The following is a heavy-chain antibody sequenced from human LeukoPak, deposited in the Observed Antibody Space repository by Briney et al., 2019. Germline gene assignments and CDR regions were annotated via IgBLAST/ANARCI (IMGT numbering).Heavy chain of an antibody. CDR3: ARDASDSSGWYWFDP. V-gene: IGHV4-59*01. D-gene: IGHD6-19*01. Sequence: SETLSLTCSVSGGPISSYYWSWIRQPPGKGLEWIGYIYSSGSTNYNPSLKSRVTISVDTSKNQFSLKLSSVTAADTAVYYCARDASDSSGWYWFDPWGQGTLVTVSS. CDR1: GGPISSYY. J-gene: IGHJ5*02. CDR2: IYSSGST.